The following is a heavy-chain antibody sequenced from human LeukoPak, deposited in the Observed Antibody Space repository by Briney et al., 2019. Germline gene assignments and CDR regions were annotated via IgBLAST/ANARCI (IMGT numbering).Heavy chain of an antibody. D-gene: IGHD1-26*01. V-gene: IGHV4-34*01. CDR1: DGSFSGYY. CDR2: INHSGNT. CDR3: VRDRNGNYYYMDV. Sequence: SETLSLTCAVYDGSFSGYYWSWIRQPPGKGLEWIGEINHSGNTNYNPSLKSRVTVSVDTSKNQFSLKLSSVTAADTAVYYCVRDRNGNYYYMDVWGKGATVTVSS. J-gene: IGHJ6*03.